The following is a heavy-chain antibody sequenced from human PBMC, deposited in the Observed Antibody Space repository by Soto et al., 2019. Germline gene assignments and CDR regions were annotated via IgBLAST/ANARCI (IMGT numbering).Heavy chain of an antibody. CDR3: ARESQYSTDWQRFDS. D-gene: IGHD6-6*01. Sequence: QVQLVQSGVEVKKPGASVKVSCKASGYPFTNYAITWVRQAPGRGPEWMGWVNTYNGNPKYAQIFQGRVTTTTDTSTGIAYMELRSLKSDDSAVYYCARESQYSTDWQRFDSWGQGTLVTVSS. CDR1: GYPFTNYA. J-gene: IGHJ4*02. V-gene: IGHV1-18*01. CDR2: VNTYNGNP.